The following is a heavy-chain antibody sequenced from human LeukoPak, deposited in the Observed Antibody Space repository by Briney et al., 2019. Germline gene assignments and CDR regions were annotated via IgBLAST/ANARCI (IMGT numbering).Heavy chain of an antibody. J-gene: IGHJ4*02. CDR3: ARAGFYCSGGSCYSACDY. D-gene: IGHD2-15*01. CDR2: TSSSGYPI. V-gene: IGHV3-48*03. Sequence: GGSLRLSCAASGFTFSSVEMNWVRQAPGKGLEWVSYTSSSGYPIYYADSVKGRFTSSRDNAKNTLYLQMNSLRAEDTAVYYCARAGFYCSGGSCYSACDYWGQGTLVTVSS. CDR1: GFTFSSVE.